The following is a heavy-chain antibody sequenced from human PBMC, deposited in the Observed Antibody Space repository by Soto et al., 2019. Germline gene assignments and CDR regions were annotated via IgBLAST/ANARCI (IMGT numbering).Heavy chain of an antibody. J-gene: IGHJ6*02. V-gene: IGHV4-34*01. CDR2: INLSGST. D-gene: IGHD6-13*01. CDR3: ARGGSSLHYYYYGMDV. Sequence: HSQTLSLTCAVYGASFNDYYWSWIRQPPGRGLEWIGEINLSGSTNYNPSLKSRVTISLDTSKNQFSLNLSSVTAADTAVYYCARGGSSLHYYYYGMDVWGQGTTVTVSS. CDR1: GASFNDYY.